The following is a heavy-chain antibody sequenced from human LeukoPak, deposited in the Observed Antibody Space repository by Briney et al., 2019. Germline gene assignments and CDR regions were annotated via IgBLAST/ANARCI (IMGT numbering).Heavy chain of an antibody. Sequence: GGSLRLSCAASAFPFSTYPMHWVRRAPGKVLEWLTVITYDGNNKYFADSVKGRFTIYRDNSKNTLYLQLNSLRIEDTAIYYCAREGYSDTAGGWVDPWGQGTLVTVSS. J-gene: IGHJ5*02. CDR2: ITYDGNNK. D-gene: IGHD3-22*01. CDR1: AFPFSTYP. V-gene: IGHV3-30-3*01. CDR3: AREGYSDTAGGWVDP.